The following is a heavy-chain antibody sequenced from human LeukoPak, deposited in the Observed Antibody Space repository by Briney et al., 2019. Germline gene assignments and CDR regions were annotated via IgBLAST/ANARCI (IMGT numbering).Heavy chain of an antibody. CDR3: ARHLSGITGYTYGRGIDY. V-gene: IGHV3-7*01. CDR2: IKKDGSEE. Sequence: PGGSLRLSCAASGFTFSSYWMSWVRQAPGKGLEWVANIKKDGSEEYYVDSVKGRFTISRDNAKKSLYLQMNSLRAEDTAVYYCARHLSGITGYTYGRGIDYWGQGTLVSVSS. CDR1: GFTFSSYW. D-gene: IGHD5-18*01. J-gene: IGHJ4*02.